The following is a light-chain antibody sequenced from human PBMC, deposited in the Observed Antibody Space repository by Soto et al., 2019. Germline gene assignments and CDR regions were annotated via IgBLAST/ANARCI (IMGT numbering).Light chain of an antibody. CDR3: AAWDDSLNGFV. J-gene: IGLJ1*01. CDR2: SDN. CDR1: SSNIKINT. V-gene: IGLV1-44*01. Sequence: QSVLTQPPSASGTPGQRVSISCSGSSSNIKINTVNWYQQLPGTAPKLLIYSDNQRPSGVPDRFSGSKSGTSASLAISVLQSEDDADYDCAAWDDSLNGFVFGTGTKLTVL.